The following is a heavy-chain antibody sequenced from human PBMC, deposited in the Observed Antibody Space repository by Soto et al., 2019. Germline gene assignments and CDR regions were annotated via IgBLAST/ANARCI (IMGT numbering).Heavy chain of an antibody. CDR2: IKSKGYGGTA. Sequence: EVQLVESGGGLVQPGRSLRLSCTASGFTFGDYAVSWFRQAPGKGLEWVGFIKSKGYGGTAEHAASVKGRFTISRDDSXSXXYLQMNSLKTEDTAVYYCTRDSGCGGDCYENYFDYWGQGTLVTVSS. CDR1: GFTFGDYA. D-gene: IGHD2-21*02. CDR3: TRDSGCGGDCYENYFDY. J-gene: IGHJ4*02. V-gene: IGHV3-49*03.